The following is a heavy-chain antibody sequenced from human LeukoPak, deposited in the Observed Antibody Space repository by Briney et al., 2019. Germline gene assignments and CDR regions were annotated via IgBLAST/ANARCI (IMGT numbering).Heavy chain of an antibody. CDR3: ARDQLTSSYNYYYYYYMDV. CDR2: ISSSSSYI. CDR1: GFTFSSYS. V-gene: IGHV3-21*04. J-gene: IGHJ6*03. Sequence: GGSLRLSCAASGFTFSSYSMNWVRQAPGKGLEWVSSISSSSSYIYYADSVKGRFTISRDNAKNSLYLQMNSLRAEDTAVYYCARDQLTSSYNYYYYYYMDVWGKGTTVTVSS. D-gene: IGHD2-2*01.